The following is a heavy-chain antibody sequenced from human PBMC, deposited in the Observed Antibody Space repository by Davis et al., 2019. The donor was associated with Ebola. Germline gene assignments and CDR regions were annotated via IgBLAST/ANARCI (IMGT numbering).Heavy chain of an antibody. J-gene: IGHJ6*02. CDR1: GFTFSSYW. Sequence: GESLKISCAASGFTFSSYWMSWVRQAPGKGLEWVANIKQDGSEKYYVDSVKGRFTISRDNAKNSLYLQMNSLRAEDTAVYYCAKDGFDYDDYYGMDVWGQGTTVTVSS. V-gene: IGHV3-7*03. CDR2: IKQDGSEK. CDR3: AKDGFDYDDYYGMDV. D-gene: IGHD3-10*01.